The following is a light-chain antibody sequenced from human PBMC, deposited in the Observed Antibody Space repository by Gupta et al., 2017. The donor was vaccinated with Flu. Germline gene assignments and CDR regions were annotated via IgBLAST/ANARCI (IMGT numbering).Light chain of an antibody. CDR1: QVISIY. V-gene: IGKV1-8*01. Sequence: AIGMTLSLSPFSVSTGDRVTITCRASQVISIYLAWYQQKPGKAPKLLIYAASTLESGVPSRFSGSGSGTDFTLTISCLQSEDFATYYCQQYDSYPLTFGPGTKVDIK. CDR2: AAS. J-gene: IGKJ3*01. CDR3: QQYDSYPLT.